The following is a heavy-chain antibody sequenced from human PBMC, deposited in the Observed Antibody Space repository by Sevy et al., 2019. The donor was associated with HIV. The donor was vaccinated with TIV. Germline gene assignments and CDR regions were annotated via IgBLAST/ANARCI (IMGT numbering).Heavy chain of an antibody. CDR3: AGSKGYCSGGSCAHYAFDI. V-gene: IGHV4-61*01. Sequence: SETLSLTCTVSGGSVSSGSYYWSWIRQPPGKGLEWIGYIYYSGSTNYNPSLKSRVTISVDTSKNQFSLKLSSVTATDTAGYYCAGSKGYCSGGSCAHYAFDIWGQGTMVTVSS. CDR2: IYYSGST. D-gene: IGHD2-15*01. J-gene: IGHJ3*02. CDR1: GGSVSSGSYY.